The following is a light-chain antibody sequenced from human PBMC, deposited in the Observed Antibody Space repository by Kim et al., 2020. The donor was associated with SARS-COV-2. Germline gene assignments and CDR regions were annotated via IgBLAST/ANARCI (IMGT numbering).Light chain of an antibody. CDR2: LGS. J-gene: IGKJ2*01. Sequence: EIVMTQSPLSLPVTPGEPASISCRSSQSLLHSNGYNFLDWYLQKPGQSPQLLIYLGSNRASGVPDRFSGSGSGTYFTLKISRVEAEDIGVYYCMQALQTPYTFGQGNKLEI. CDR3: MQALQTPYT. V-gene: IGKV2-28*01. CDR1: QSLLHSNGYNF.